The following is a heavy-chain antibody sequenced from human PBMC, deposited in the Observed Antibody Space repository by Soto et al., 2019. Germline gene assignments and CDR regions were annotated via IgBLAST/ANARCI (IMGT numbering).Heavy chain of an antibody. Sequence: GGSLRLSCAGSGFTFSDYYMSWIRQAPGKGLEWVSYISSSGNIIYYADSVRGRFTISRDNAKNSLYLQMNSLRAEDTAVYYCARDLGYYASDGYFDYWGQGTLVTVSS. D-gene: IGHD3-22*01. V-gene: IGHV3-11*01. CDR1: GFTFSDYY. J-gene: IGHJ4*02. CDR2: ISSSGNII. CDR3: ARDLGYYASDGYFDY.